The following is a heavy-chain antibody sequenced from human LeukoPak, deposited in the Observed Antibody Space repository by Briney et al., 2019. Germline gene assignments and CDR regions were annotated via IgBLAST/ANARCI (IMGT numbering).Heavy chain of an antibody. CDR3: ARDGVAGGFDY. Sequence: SETLSLTCAVYGGSFSGYYWSWIRQPPGKGLEWIGEINHSGSTNYNPSLKSRVTISVDTSKNQFSLKLSSVTAADTAVYYCARDGVAGGFDYWGQGILVTVSS. D-gene: IGHD6-19*01. CDR2: INHSGST. CDR1: GGSFSGYY. J-gene: IGHJ4*02. V-gene: IGHV4-34*01.